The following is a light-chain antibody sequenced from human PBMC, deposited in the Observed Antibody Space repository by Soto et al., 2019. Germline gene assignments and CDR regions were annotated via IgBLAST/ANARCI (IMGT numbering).Light chain of an antibody. J-gene: IGLJ2*01. CDR2: EVN. CDR1: SSDVGSYNR. Sequence: QSVLTQPPSVSGYPGQSVTISCTGTSSDVGSYNRVSWYQQPPGTAPKLMIYEVNNRPSGVPDRFSGSKSGNTASLTISGLQAEDEADYYCSSYTSSTTLVFGGGTKLTVL. V-gene: IGLV2-18*02. CDR3: SSYTSSTTLV.